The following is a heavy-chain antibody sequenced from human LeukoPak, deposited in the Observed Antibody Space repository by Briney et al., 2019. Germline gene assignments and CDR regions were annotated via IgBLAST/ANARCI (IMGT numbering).Heavy chain of an antibody. Sequence: GGSLRLSCAASGFTFSSHSMNWVRQAPGKGLEWVSYISSSSSTIYYADSVKGRFTISRDNAKNSLYLQMNSLRAEDTAVYYCARDWGGATGWDYYYYGMDVWGQGTTVTVSS. J-gene: IGHJ6*02. V-gene: IGHV3-48*04. CDR2: ISSSSSTI. D-gene: IGHD3-16*01. CDR3: ARDWGGATGWDYYYYGMDV. CDR1: GFTFSSHS.